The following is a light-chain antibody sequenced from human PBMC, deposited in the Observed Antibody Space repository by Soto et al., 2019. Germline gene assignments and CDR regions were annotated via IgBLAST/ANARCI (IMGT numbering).Light chain of an antibody. Sequence: QSVLTQPRSVSGSPGQSVTISCTGTSSDVGGYNCVSWYQQHPGKAPQLIIYDVTQRPSGVPDRFSGSKSGNTASLSISGLQAEDEADYYCAAWDDSLNGGVFGTGTKVTVL. V-gene: IGLV2-11*01. J-gene: IGLJ1*01. CDR1: SSDVGGYNC. CDR2: DVT. CDR3: AAWDDSLNGGV.